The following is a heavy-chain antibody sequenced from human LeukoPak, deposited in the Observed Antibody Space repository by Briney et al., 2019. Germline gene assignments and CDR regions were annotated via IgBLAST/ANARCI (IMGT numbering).Heavy chain of an antibody. V-gene: IGHV3-23*01. CDR1: GFTFTSSA. J-gene: IGHJ6*02. D-gene: IGHD2-2*01. CDR3: AKEGYCTTPSCRPGYGMDV. CDR2: FCGSAT. Sequence: PGGSLRLSCAASGFTFTSSAMRWVRPAPGRGLEWVSGFCGSATYYADSVKGRFTISRDNSKNTLYLQMNSLRAEDTAVYYCAKEGYCTTPSCRPGYGMDVWGQGTTVTVSS.